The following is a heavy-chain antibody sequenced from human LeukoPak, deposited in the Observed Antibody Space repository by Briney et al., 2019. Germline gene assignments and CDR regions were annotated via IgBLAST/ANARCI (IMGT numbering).Heavy chain of an antibody. CDR3: AKFRGDYYYYYYMDV. J-gene: IGHJ6*03. D-gene: IGHD3-10*01. CDR2: VSGSGGNT. Sequence: GGSLRLSCAASGFTFNSYAMSWVRQAPGKGLEWVSGVSGSGGNTDYSDSVRGRFTISRDNSDNTLYLQMNSLRAEDTALYYCAKFRGDYYYYYYMDVWGKGTTVTVSS. V-gene: IGHV3-23*01. CDR1: GFTFNSYA.